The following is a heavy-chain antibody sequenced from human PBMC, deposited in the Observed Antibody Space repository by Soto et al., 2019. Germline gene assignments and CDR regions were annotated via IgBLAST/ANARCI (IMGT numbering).Heavy chain of an antibody. D-gene: IGHD5-12*01. CDR1: GGSFSGYY. V-gene: IGHV4-34*01. CDR2: INHSGST. Sequence: QVQLQQWGAGLLKPSETLSLTCAVYGGSFSGYYWSWIRQPPGKGLEWIGEINHSGSTNYNPSLKSRVTISVDTSKNQFSLKLSSVTAAGTAVYYCARARWLHMFDYWGQGTLVTVSS. J-gene: IGHJ4*02. CDR3: ARARWLHMFDY.